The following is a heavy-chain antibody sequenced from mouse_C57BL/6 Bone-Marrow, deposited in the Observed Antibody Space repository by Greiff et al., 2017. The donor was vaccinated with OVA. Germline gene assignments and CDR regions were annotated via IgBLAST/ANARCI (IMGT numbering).Heavy chain of an antibody. CDR3: ARRGLYDGYSFDY. V-gene: IGHV1-47*01. J-gene: IGHJ2*01. Sequence: VKLMESGAELVKPGASVKMSCKASGYTFTTYPIEWMKQNHGKSLEWIGNFHPYNDDTKYNEKFKGKATLTVEKSSSTVYLELSRLTSDDSAVYYCARRGLYDGYSFDYWGQGTTLTVSS. D-gene: IGHD2-3*01. CDR1: GYTFTTYP. CDR2: FHPYNDDT.